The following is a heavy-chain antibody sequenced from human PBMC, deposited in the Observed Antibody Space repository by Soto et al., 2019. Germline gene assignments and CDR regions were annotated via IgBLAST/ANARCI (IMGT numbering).Heavy chain of an antibody. D-gene: IGHD6-25*01. J-gene: IGHJ3*02. V-gene: IGHV3-7*05. Sequence: EVQVVESGGGLVQPGGSLRLSCAASGFAFGDYWMTWVRQAPGKGLEWVANIKKDGSKKSYLDSVRGRFTISRDNTENSLFLQMNSLRAEDTALYYCARDVSPGSSGYYFDAFDIWGQGTTVTVSS. CDR3: ARDVSPGSSGYYFDAFDI. CDR2: IKKDGSKK. CDR1: GFAFGDYW.